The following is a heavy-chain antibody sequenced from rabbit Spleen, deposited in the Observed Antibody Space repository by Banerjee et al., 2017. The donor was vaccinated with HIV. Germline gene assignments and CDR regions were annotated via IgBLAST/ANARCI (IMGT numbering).Heavy chain of an antibody. D-gene: IGHD4-2*01. CDR2: IYTSSGST. Sequence: QSLEESGGDLVKPGASLTLTCTASGFDFSSNYWMCWVRQAPGKGLELIACIYTSSGSTYYASWAKGRFTISKTSSTTVTLQMTSLTAADTATYFCASGAGNKYFNFWGPGTLVTVS. CDR1: GFDFSSNYW. CDR3: ASGAGNKYFNF. V-gene: IGHV1S40*01. J-gene: IGHJ4*01.